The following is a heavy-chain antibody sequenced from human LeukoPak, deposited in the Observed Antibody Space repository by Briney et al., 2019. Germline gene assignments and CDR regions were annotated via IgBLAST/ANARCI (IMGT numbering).Heavy chain of an antibody. V-gene: IGHV3-7*01. CDR2: INQDGGEK. D-gene: IGHD1-14*01. J-gene: IGHJ3*02. CDR1: GFTFTSQW. Sequence: GGSLRLSCAASGFTFTSQWMTWVRQAPGKGLEWVANINQDGGEKYFLDSVKGRFTISRDNAKNSLYLQMNSPRAEDTAVYYCARDAGMRGTGPDAFDIWGQGTMVTVSS. CDR3: ARDAGMRGTGPDAFDI.